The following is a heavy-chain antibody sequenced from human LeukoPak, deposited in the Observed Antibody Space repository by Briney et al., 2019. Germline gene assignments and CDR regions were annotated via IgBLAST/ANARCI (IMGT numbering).Heavy chain of an antibody. Sequence: PGGSLRLSCAASGFIFSSYGMHWVRQAPGKGLEWVAVIWYDGSNKYYADSVKGRFTISRDNSKNTLYLQMNSLRAEDTAVYYCARDLSPLYQLPPGFDYWGQGTLVTVSS. J-gene: IGHJ4*02. V-gene: IGHV3-33*01. CDR2: IWYDGSNK. CDR1: GFIFSSYG. CDR3: ARDLSPLYQLPPGFDY. D-gene: IGHD2-2*01.